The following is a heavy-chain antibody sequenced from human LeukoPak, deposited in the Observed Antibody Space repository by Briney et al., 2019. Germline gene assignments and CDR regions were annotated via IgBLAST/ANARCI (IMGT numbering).Heavy chain of an antibody. J-gene: IGHJ6*02. CDR3: ATETIAAAGTYYYYGMDV. V-gene: IGHV3-21*05. CDR2: ISSSSSYT. Sequence: GGSLRLSCAASGFTFSSYAMHWVRQAPGKGLEWVSYISSSSSYTNYADSVKGRFTISRDNAKNSLYLQMNSLRAEDTAVYYCATETIAAAGTYYYYGMDVWGQGTTVTVSS. CDR1: GFTFSSYA. D-gene: IGHD6-13*01.